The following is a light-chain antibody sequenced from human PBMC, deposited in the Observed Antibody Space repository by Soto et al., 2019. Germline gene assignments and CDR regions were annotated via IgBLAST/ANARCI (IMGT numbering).Light chain of an antibody. CDR1: SSDIGSNS. CDR3: AAWDDSLRGVV. Sequence: QSVLTQPPSASRTPGQRVTIPCSGSSSDIGSNSVNWYQQLPGAAPRLLIYANDHRPSGVPDRFSASKSGTSASLAISGVRSEDEADYYCAAWDDSLRGVVFGGGTKLTVL. CDR2: AND. V-gene: IGLV1-44*01. J-gene: IGLJ2*01.